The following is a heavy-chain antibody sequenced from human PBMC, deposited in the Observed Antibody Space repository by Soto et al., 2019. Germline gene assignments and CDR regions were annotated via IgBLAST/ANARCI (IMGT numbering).Heavy chain of an antibody. CDR1: GGSFSGYY. CDR3: ARGGLRFLEWPQRGYYYYGMDV. CDR2: INHSGST. Sequence: SETLSLTCAVYGGSFSGYYWSWIRQPPGKGLEWIGEINHSGSTNYNPSLKSRVTISVDTSKNQFSLKLSSVTAADTAVYYCARGGLRFLEWPQRGYYYYGMDVWGQGTTVTVSS. D-gene: IGHD3-3*01. V-gene: IGHV4-34*01. J-gene: IGHJ6*02.